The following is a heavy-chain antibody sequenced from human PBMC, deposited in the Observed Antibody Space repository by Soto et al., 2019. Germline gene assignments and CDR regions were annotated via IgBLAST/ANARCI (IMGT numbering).Heavy chain of an antibody. CDR2: ISGRDGNI. J-gene: IGHJ6*03. V-gene: IGHV3-11*01. CDR3: AGDQGPNYMAV. Sequence: PGGSLRLSCAASGFTFSDSFMSWSRQTPGKGLEWLSYISGRDGNIYYAGSVRGRFTISRDNAKNSVYLQMNSLRAEDTAVYYCAGDQGPNYMAVWGKGTTVTVS. CDR1: GFTFSDSF.